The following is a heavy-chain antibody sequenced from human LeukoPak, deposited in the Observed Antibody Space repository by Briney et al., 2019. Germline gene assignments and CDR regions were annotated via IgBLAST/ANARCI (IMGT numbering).Heavy chain of an antibody. V-gene: IGHV3-21*01. D-gene: IGHD3-22*01. CDR3: ARVFPPDSSGYYLLHAFDI. J-gene: IGHJ3*02. CDR1: GFTFSGYS. CDR2: ISSSSSYI. Sequence: GGSLRLSCAASGFTFSGYSMNWVRQAPGKGLEWVSSISSSSSYIYYADSVKGRFTISRDNAKDSLYLQMNSLRAEDTAVYYCARVFPPDSSGYYLLHAFDIWGQGTMVTVSS.